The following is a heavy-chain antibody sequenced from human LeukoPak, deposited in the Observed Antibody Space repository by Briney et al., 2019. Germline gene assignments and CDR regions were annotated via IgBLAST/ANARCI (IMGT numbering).Heavy chain of an antibody. V-gene: IGHV4-30-2*01. Sequence: SETLSLTCAVYGGSFSGYYWSWIRQPPGKGLEWIGYIYHSGSTYYNPSLKSRVTISVDRSKNQFSLKLSSVTAADTAVYYCARSITIFDEAPPGWFDPWGQGTLVTVSS. J-gene: IGHJ5*02. CDR1: GGSFSGYY. CDR2: IYHSGST. CDR3: ARSITIFDEAPPGWFDP. D-gene: IGHD3-3*01.